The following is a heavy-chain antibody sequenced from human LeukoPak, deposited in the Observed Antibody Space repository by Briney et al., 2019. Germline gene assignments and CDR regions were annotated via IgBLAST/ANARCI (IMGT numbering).Heavy chain of an antibody. V-gene: IGHV5-51*01. D-gene: IGHD3-22*01. Sequence: RGESLKISCKGSGYSFTSYWIGWVRQMPGKGLEWMGIIYPGDSDTRYSPSFQGQVTISADKSISTAYLQWSSLKASDTAMYYCARRTTYYYDSSDHYYFDYWGQGTLVTVSS. J-gene: IGHJ4*02. CDR3: ARRTTYYYDSSDHYYFDY. CDR1: GYSFTSYW. CDR2: IYPGDSDT.